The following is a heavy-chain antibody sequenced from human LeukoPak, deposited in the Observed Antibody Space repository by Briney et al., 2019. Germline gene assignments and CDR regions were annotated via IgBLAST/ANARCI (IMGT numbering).Heavy chain of an antibody. D-gene: IGHD3-10*01. V-gene: IGHV4-59*08. CDR1: GGSISSYY. Sequence: SETLSLTCTVSGGSISSYYWSWLRQPPGKGLEWIGHIYYSGSTNYNPSLRSRLTISVDTSTSQLSLKLSSVTAADTAVYCCARHKPTGSYPLELWGQGTLVTVSS. J-gene: IGHJ4*02. CDR3: ARHKPTGSYPLEL. CDR2: IYYSGST.